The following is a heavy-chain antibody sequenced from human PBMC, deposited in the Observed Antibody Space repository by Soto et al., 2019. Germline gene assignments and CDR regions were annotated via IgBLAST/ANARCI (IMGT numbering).Heavy chain of an antibody. CDR2: ISVYNGNT. Sequence: QVQLVQSGAEVKKPGASLKVSCRASGYSFTTFGINWVRQAPGQGLEWMGWISVYNGNTNYAQKFQGRVTMTTDTSTSTAYMELRSLRSDDTAVYYCARDLIAARPGWFDPWGQGILVTVSS. J-gene: IGHJ5*02. CDR1: GYSFTTFG. CDR3: ARDLIAARPGWFDP. D-gene: IGHD6-6*01. V-gene: IGHV1-18*04.